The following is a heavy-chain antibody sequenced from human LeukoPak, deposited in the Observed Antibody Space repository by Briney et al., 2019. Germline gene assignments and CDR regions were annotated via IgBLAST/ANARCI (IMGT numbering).Heavy chain of an antibody. Sequence: GGSLRLSCAASGFTFSSYAMSWVRQAPGKGLEWVSAISGSGGSTYYADSVKGRFTISRDNSKNTLYLQMNSLRAEDTAVYYCAKVPLLWFGELTYYFDYWGQGTLVTVSS. V-gene: IGHV3-23*01. CDR3: AKVPLLWFGELTYYFDY. CDR2: ISGSGGST. J-gene: IGHJ4*02. D-gene: IGHD3-10*01. CDR1: GFTFSSYA.